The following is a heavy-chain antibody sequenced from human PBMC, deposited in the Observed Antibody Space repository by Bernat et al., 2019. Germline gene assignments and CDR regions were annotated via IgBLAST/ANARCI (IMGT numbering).Heavy chain of an antibody. D-gene: IGHD3-22*01. CDR2: ISYDGSNK. CDR1: GFTFSSYA. V-gene: IGHV3-30-3*01. J-gene: IGHJ4*02. Sequence: QVQLVESGGGVVQPGRSLRLSCAASGFTFSSYAMHCVRQAPGKGLEWVALISYDGSNKYYADSVKGRFTISRDNSKNTLYLQMNSLRAEDTAVYYCAKVGDSSGYLVYFDYWGQGTLVTVSS. CDR3: AKVGDSSGYLVYFDY.